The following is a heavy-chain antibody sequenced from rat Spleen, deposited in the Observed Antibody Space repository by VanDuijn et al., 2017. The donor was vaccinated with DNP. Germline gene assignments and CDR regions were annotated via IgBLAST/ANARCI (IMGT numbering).Heavy chain of an antibody. D-gene: IGHD1-10*01. CDR1: GFTFSDYY. CDR3: AGRRNNVFDF. Sequence: EVRLVESGGGLFQPGRSLKLSCAASGFTFSDYYMAWVRQAPTKGLEWVACISYDVGTTYYGDSVKGRFTISRDNAKRTLYLQMNSLRSEDMATYCCAGRRNNVFDFWGKGVMVTVAS. V-gene: IGHV5-22*01. CDR2: ISYDVGTT. J-gene: IGHJ2*01.